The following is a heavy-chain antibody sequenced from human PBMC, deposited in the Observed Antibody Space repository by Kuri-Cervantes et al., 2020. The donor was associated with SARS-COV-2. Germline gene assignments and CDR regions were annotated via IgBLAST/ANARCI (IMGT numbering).Heavy chain of an antibody. CDR3: AKDHFGLAASPGQVAFDY. V-gene: IGHV3-30*02. J-gene: IGHJ4*02. D-gene: IGHD6-13*01. CDR1: GFTFSSYG. Sequence: GESLKISWAASGFTFSSYGMHWVRQAPGKGLEWVAFIRYDGSNKYYADSVKGRFTISRDNSKNTLYLQMNSLRAEDTAVYYCAKDHFGLAASPGQVAFDYWGQGTLVTVSS. CDR2: IRYDGSNK.